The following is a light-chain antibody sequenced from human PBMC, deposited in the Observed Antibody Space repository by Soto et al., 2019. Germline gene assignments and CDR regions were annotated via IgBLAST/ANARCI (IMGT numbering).Light chain of an antibody. J-gene: IGKJ1*01. V-gene: IGKV1-8*01. CDR1: QGISSY. Sequence: AIRMTQSPSSFSASTGDRVTITCRASQGISSYLAWYQQKPGKAPKLLIYAASTLQSGVPSRFSGGGSGTDFTLNISSLQPDDFATYYCQQNYRATPWTFGQGTKVDIK. CDR2: AAS. CDR3: QQNYRATPWT.